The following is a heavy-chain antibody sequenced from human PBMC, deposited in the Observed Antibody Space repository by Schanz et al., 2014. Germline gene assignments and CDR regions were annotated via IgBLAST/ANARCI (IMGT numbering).Heavy chain of an antibody. V-gene: IGHV3-53*01. CDR3: TRDRWDWNNAFDT. Sequence: EVQLVESGGGLIQPGGSLRLSCAASGFTVSSNYMSWVRQAPGKGLEWVSVIYRGGSTYYADSVKGRFTISRDNSKNTLYPQMNSLRAEDTAVYYCTRDRWDWNNAFDTWGQGTMVTVSS. CDR1: GFTVSSNY. D-gene: IGHD1-1*01. J-gene: IGHJ3*02. CDR2: IYRGGST.